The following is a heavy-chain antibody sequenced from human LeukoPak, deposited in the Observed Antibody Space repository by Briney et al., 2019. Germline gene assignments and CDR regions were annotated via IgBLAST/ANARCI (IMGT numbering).Heavy chain of an antibody. CDR1: GGSISSSSYY. Sequence: SETLSLTCTVSGGSISSSSYYWGWIRQPPGKGLEWIGSIYYSGSTYYNPSLKSRVTISVDTSKNQFSLKLSSVTAADTAVYYCARAGDSSIWGQGTMVTVSS. D-gene: IGHD6-13*01. V-gene: IGHV4-39*01. J-gene: IGHJ3*02. CDR2: IYYSGST. CDR3: ARAGDSSI.